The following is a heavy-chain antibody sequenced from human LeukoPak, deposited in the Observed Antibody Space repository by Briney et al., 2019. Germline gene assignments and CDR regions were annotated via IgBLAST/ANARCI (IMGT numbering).Heavy chain of an antibody. J-gene: IGHJ4*02. V-gene: IGHV3-23*01. CDR3: AKRYNSGWSTAFDF. D-gene: IGHD6-19*01. CDR2: ISGSGGST. CDR1: GFSFSSYG. Sequence: GGSLRLSCAASGFSFSSYGMSWVRQAPGKGLEWVSAISGSGGSTYYADSVKGRFTISRDNSKNTLYLQMNSLRTEDTAVYYCAKRYNSGWSTAFDFWGQGTLVTVSS.